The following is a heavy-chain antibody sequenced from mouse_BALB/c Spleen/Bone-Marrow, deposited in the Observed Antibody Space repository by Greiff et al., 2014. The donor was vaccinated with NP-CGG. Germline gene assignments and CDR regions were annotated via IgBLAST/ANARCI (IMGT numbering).Heavy chain of an antibody. CDR3: DRVKLWSYAMDY. CDR1: GFNIKDTY. V-gene: IGHV14-3*02. J-gene: IGHJ4*01. Sequence: EVQLQQSGAELVKPGASVKLSCTASGFNIKDTYMHWVKQRPEQGLEWIGRIDPANGNTKYDPKFQGKATITADTSSNTAYLQLSSLTSEDTAVYYCDRVKLWSYAMDYWGQGTSVTVSS. D-gene: IGHD1-1*02. CDR2: IDPANGNT.